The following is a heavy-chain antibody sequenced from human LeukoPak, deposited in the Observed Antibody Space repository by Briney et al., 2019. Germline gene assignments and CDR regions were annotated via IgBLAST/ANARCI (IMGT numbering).Heavy chain of an antibody. J-gene: IGHJ6*02. CDR3: ARDGDYSTGYYYGMDV. Sequence: GGSLRLSCAASGFTVSSNYMSWVRQAPGKGLEWVSVIYSGGSTYYADSVKGRFTISRDNSKNTLYLQMNSLRAEDTAVYYCARDGDYSTGYYYGMDVWGQGTTVTVSS. CDR1: GFTVSSNY. CDR2: IYSGGST. D-gene: IGHD4-17*01. V-gene: IGHV3-53*01.